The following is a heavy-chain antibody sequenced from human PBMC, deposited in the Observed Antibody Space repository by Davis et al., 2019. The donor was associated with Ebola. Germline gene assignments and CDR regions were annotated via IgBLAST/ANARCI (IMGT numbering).Heavy chain of an antibody. D-gene: IGHD2-2*02. CDR2: IYPGDSDT. CDR1: GYSFTSYW. V-gene: IGHV5-51*01. Sequence: GESLKISCTGSGYSFTSYWIGWVRQMPGKGLEWMGIIYPGDSDTRYSPSFQGQVTISADKSISTAYLQWSSLKASDTAMYYCASRRGYCSSTSCYRDAFDIWGQGTMITVSS. CDR3: ASRRGYCSSTSCYRDAFDI. J-gene: IGHJ3*02.